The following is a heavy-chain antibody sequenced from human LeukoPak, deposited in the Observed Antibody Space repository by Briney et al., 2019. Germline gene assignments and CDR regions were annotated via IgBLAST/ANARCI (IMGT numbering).Heavy chain of an antibody. CDR3: ARPNITSYYDSRGSDAFDV. J-gene: IGHJ3*01. Sequence: GESPQISCKGSGYIFSTYWIAWVRQVPGKGLEWMGIIYHDSSDTRYSPSFQGQVTISADKSVSTAYLHWSSLKASDTAIYYCARPNITSYYDSRGSDAFDVWSQGTIVTVSA. V-gene: IGHV5-51*01. D-gene: IGHD3-22*01. CDR1: GYIFSTYW. CDR2: IYHDSSDT.